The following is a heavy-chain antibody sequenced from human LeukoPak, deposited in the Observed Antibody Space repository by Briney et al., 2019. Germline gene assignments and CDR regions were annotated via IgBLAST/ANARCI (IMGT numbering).Heavy chain of an antibody. CDR3: ARAEEADY. J-gene: IGHJ4*02. Sequence: GGSLRLSSAPSGFTFSSYGMNWVRPAPRKGLEWVSSISSSSSYIYYADSAKGQFTISRDNAKNSLYLQMNSLRAEDTAVYYCARAEEADYWGQGTLVTVSS. CDR1: GFTFSSYG. CDR2: ISSSSSYI. V-gene: IGHV3-21*01.